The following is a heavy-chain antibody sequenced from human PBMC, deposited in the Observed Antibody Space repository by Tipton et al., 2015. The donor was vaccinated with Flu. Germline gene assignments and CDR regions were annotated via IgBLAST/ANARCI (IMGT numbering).Heavy chain of an antibody. J-gene: IGHJ4*02. Sequence: TLSLTCAVYGGSFSGYYWSWIRQCAGKGLEWIGRSYTTGSTNYNPSHRSRVTISGDTSKNQFSLQLNSVTAEDSAVYYCARSPSYSGSGIHPSYFDDWGPGTLVTVS. CDR1: GGSFSGYY. V-gene: IGHV4-59*10. CDR2: SYTTGST. CDR3: ARSPSYSGSGIHPSYFDD. D-gene: IGHD3-10*01.